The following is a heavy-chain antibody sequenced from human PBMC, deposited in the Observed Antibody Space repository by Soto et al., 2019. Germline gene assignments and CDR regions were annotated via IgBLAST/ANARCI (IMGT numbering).Heavy chain of an antibody. V-gene: IGHV1-3*01. J-gene: IGHJ5*02. Sequence: ASVKVSCKASGYTFTSYAMRWVRQAPGQRLEWMGWINPGNGNTKYSQKFQGRVTITRDTSASTAYMELSSLRSEDTAVYYCARGPRGSSRRGDWFDPWGQGTLVTVSS. D-gene: IGHD6-13*01. CDR1: GYTFTSYA. CDR3: ARGPRGSSRRGDWFDP. CDR2: INPGNGNT.